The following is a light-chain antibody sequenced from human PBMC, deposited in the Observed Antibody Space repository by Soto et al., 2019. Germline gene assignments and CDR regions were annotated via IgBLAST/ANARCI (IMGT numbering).Light chain of an antibody. J-gene: IGLJ3*02. V-gene: IGLV2-23*01. CDR1: SSDVGSYNL. CDR3: FSSAGRV. CDR2: EGT. Sequence: QSALTQPASVSGSPGQSITISCTGTSSDVGSYNLVSWYQQHPGKAPQVMIYEGTKRPSGVSNRFSGSKSGNTASLTISGLQAEDEADYYCFSSAGRVFGGGTKVTVL.